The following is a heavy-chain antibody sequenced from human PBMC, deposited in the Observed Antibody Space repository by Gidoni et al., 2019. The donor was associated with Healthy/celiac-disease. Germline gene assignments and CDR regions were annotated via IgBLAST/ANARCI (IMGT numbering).Heavy chain of an antibody. CDR3: AKDFCSSTSCYKDYYYGMDV. J-gene: IGHJ6*02. V-gene: IGHV3-30*18. D-gene: IGHD2-2*02. CDR2: ISYDGSNK. Sequence: CPASGFTFSSYGMHWVRQAPGKGLEWVAVISYDGSNKYYADSVKGRFTISRDNSKSTLYLQMNSLRAEDTAVYYCAKDFCSSTSCYKDYYYGMDVWGQGTTVTVSS. CDR1: GFTFSSYG.